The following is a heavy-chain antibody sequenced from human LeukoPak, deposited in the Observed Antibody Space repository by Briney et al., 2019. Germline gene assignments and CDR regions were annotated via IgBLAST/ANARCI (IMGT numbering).Heavy chain of an antibody. J-gene: IGHJ4*02. CDR1: GGSISTSNYY. Sequence: SETLSLTCTVSGGSISTSNYYWGWIRQPPGKGLEWIGSIYYSGSSYYNPSLKSRVTISVDTSKNQFSLKLSSVTAADTAVYYCARDSTDYDYVWGSYRSPYYFDYWGQGTLVTVSS. D-gene: IGHD3-16*02. CDR2: IYYSGSS. CDR3: ARDSTDYDYVWGSYRSPYYFDY. V-gene: IGHV4-39*07.